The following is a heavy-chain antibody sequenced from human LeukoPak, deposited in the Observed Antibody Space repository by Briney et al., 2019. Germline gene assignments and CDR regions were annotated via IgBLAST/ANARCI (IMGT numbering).Heavy chain of an antibody. J-gene: IGHJ4*02. Sequence: ASGKASCKASGYTFTSYYMHWGRQAPGQGLEWMGIINPSGGSTSYAQKFQGRVTVTRDTSTSTVHMELSGLRSEDTAVYYCARDQEGFDYWGQGTLVTVSS. V-gene: IGHV1-46*01. CDR1: GYTFTSYY. CDR2: INPSGGST. CDR3: ARDQEGFDY.